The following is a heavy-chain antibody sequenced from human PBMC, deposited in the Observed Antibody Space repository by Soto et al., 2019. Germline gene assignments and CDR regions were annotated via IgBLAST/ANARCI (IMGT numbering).Heavy chain of an antibody. D-gene: IGHD6-13*01. CDR3: ARVSGEQQLAQFDY. J-gene: IGHJ4*02. CDR1: GFTFSSYG. V-gene: IGHV3-33*01. CDR2: IWYDGSNK. Sequence: QVQLVESGGGVVQPGRSLRLSCAASGFTFSSYGMHWVRQAPGKGLEWVAVIWYDGSNKYYADSVKGRFTISRDNSRNTLCLQMTSLRAEDTAVYYCARVSGEQQLAQFDYWGQRTLVTVSS.